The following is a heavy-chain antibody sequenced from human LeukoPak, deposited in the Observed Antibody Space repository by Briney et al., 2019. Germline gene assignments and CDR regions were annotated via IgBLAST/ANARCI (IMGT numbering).Heavy chain of an antibody. J-gene: IGHJ5*02. CDR2: ISPSGGST. D-gene: IGHD5-24*01. CDR3: ARDNSVRDEAWWFTP. CDR1: GYTVTGYY. Sequence: ASVKLSCKASGYTVTGYYIHWVRQAPGQGPEWMGVISPSGGSTTYAQKFQRRVTLTRDMSTRTEYLGLRRLRSEETPVYSCARDNSVRDEAWWFTPWGQGTLVTVSS. V-gene: IGHV1-46*01.